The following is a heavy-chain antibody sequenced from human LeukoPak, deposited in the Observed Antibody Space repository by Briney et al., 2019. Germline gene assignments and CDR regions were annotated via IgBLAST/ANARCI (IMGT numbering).Heavy chain of an antibody. CDR2: IIPMNGIV. J-gene: IGHJ3*02. CDR3: ARDLQINRDAFDI. V-gene: IGHV1-69*10. Sequence: SVKVSCKASGYTFTSYAMNWVRQAPGQGLEWMGGIIPMNGIVNYAQKFQGRVTITADKFTSTAYMELSSLRSEDTAVYFCARDLQINRDAFDIWGQGAMVTVSS. D-gene: IGHD4-11*01. CDR1: GYTFTSYA.